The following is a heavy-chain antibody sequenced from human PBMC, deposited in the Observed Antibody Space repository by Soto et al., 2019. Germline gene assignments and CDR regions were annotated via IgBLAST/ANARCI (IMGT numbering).Heavy chain of an antibody. V-gene: IGHV5-10-1*01. D-gene: IGHD6-6*01. CDR2: IDPSDSYT. CDR3: ARPQYSSSSGPYCYYGMDV. Sequence: ESLKISCKGSGYSFTSYWISWVRQMPGKGLEWMGRIDPSDSYTNYSPSFQGHVTISADKSISTAYLQWSSLKASDTAMYYCARPQYSSSSGPYCYYGMDVWGQGTTVTVSS. CDR1: GYSFTSYW. J-gene: IGHJ6*02.